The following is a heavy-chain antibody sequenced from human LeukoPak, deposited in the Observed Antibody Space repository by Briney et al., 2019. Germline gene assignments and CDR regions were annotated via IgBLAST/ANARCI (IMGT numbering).Heavy chain of an antibody. D-gene: IGHD1-26*01. V-gene: IGHV3-23*01. CDR2: ISGSGGST. J-gene: IGHJ4*02. CDR1: GFTFSSYA. Sequence: GGSLRLSCTASGFTFSSYAMSWVRQAPGKGLEWVSAISGSGGSTYYADSVKGRFTISRDNSKNTLYLQMNSLRAEDTAVYYCAKDGWGSYNFDYWGQGTLVTVSS. CDR3: AKDGWGSYNFDY.